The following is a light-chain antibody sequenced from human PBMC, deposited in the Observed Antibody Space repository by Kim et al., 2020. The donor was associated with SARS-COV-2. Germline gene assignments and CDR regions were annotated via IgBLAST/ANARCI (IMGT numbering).Light chain of an antibody. CDR2: AAS. V-gene: IGKV1-17*03. Sequence: DIQMTQSPSAMSASVGDRVTITCRASQGIGNNLAWFQQKPGKVPKCLIYAASTLQSGVPSRFSGSGSGTEFTLTISSLQPEDFATYYCLRHNNYPWTFGQGTKVDIK. CDR1: QGIGNN. J-gene: IGKJ1*01. CDR3: LRHNNYPWT.